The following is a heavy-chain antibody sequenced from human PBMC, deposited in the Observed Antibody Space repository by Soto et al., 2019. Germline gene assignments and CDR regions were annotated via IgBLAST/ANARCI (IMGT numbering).Heavy chain of an antibody. Sequence: AKPSSKDRGYTKNSKYLYSARHATEQGLEWMGWTNPNSGGTKYGQNFQGRVTMTRDTSSSTGYMELSGLRPDDTAVYYCPRGARAARTPGTARLAFAFRGQGTIVTVSS. CDR2: TNPNSGGT. D-gene: IGHD6-6*01. J-gene: IGHJ3*01. CDR1: GYTKNSKY. V-gene: IGHV1-2*02. CDR3: PRGARAARTPGTARLAFAF.